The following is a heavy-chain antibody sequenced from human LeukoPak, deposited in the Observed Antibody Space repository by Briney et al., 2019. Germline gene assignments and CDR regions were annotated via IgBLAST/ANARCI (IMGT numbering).Heavy chain of an antibody. D-gene: IGHD5/OR15-5a*01. J-gene: IGHJ4*02. CDR2: VSHSGNA. CDR1: SGSISSSPYY. V-gene: IGHV4-39*01. Sequence: TSETLSLTCTVSSGSISSSPYYWGWVRQPPGQGLEYIGGVSHSGNAYYNPSLRSRVSISADTSKNQFSLRLSSVTAADTAVYYCARLAIGLPFDYWGQGSPVTVSS. CDR3: ARLAIGLPFDY.